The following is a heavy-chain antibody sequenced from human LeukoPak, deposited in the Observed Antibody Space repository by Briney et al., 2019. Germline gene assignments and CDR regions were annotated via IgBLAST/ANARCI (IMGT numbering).Heavy chain of an antibody. CDR3: ARLRDGYQLPPEGWWFDP. CDR1: GYSISSGYY. CDR2: IYHSGST. D-gene: IGHD5-24*01. Sequence: PSETLSLTCTVSGYSISSGYYWGWIRQPPGKGLEWIGSIYHSGSTYYNPSLKSRVTISVDTSKNQFSLKLSSVTAADTAVYYCARLRDGYQLPPEGWWFDPWGQGTLVTVSS. J-gene: IGHJ5*02. V-gene: IGHV4-38-2*02.